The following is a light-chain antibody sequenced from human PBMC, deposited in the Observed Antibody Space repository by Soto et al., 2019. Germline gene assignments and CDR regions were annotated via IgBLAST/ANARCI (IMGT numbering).Light chain of an antibody. CDR1: QSISSW. CDR2: KAS. Sequence: DIQMTQSTSTLSASVGDRVTITCRASQSISSWLAWYQQKPGKAPKLLIYKASSLESGVPSRFSGSGSGTEFTLTISSLQPDDFATYYCQQYNIWYTFGQGTKLEIK. V-gene: IGKV1-5*03. CDR3: QQYNIWYT. J-gene: IGKJ2*01.